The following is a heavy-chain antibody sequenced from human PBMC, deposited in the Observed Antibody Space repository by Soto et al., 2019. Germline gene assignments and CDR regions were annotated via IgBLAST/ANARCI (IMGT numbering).Heavy chain of an antibody. CDR2: IIPIFGTA. J-gene: IGHJ6*02. CDR1: GGTFSSYA. V-gene: IGHV1-69*13. Sequence: GASVKVSCKASGGTFSSYAISWVRQAPGQGXEWMGGIIPIFGTANYAQKFQGRVTITADESTSTAYMELSSLRSEDTAVYYCARGSITMIVGYYYYGMDVWGQGTTVTVSS. CDR3: ARGSITMIVGYYYYGMDV. D-gene: IGHD3-22*01.